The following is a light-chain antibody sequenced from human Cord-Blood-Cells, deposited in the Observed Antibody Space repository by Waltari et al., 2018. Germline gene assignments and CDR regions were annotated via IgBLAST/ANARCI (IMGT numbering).Light chain of an antibody. CDR2: GNL. CDR3: HSYDSSLSGSV. CDR1: SSNIGAGYE. Sequence: QSVLTQPPSVSGAPGQRVTISCTGSSSNIGAGYEVHGYQQLPGTAPKLLIYGNLNRPSGVPDRFSGSKSGTSASLAITGLQAEDEADYYCHSYDSSLSGSVFGGGTKLTVL. V-gene: IGLV1-40*01. J-gene: IGLJ2*01.